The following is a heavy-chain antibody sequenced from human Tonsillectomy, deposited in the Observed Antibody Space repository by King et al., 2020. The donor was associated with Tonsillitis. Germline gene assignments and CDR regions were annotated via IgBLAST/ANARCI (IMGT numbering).Heavy chain of an antibody. Sequence: QLVQSGAEVMKPGSSVKVSCKASGGTFSSYSISWVRQAPGQGLEWMGGIIPIFGTANYAQKFQGRVTITADESTSTAYMELSSLRSEDTAVYYCARQLLSGAYYYYGMDVWGQGTTVTVSS. CDR3: ARQLLSGAYYYYGMDV. D-gene: IGHD1-1*01. CDR2: IIPIFGTA. V-gene: IGHV1-69*01. J-gene: IGHJ6*02. CDR1: GGTFSSYS.